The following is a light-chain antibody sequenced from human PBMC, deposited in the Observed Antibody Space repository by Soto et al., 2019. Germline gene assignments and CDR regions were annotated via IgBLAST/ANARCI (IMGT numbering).Light chain of an antibody. CDR2: DVT. CDR3: CSYAETYTVV. Sequence: QSVLTQPRSGAGCPEQSSSISCTGTDSDIGSSKHVSRDQNHSDKAPKVIIYDVTERPSGVPCRFSGSKSGNTTSLTSSGLQAGDGADYCCCSYAETYTVVFGTGTKVTVL. V-gene: IGLV2-11*01. J-gene: IGLJ1*01. CDR1: DSDIGSSKH.